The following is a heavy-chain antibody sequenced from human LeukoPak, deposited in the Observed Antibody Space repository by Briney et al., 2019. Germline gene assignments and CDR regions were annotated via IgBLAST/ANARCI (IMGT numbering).Heavy chain of an antibody. Sequence: PSETLSLTCTVSGDSINSGSYYWSWIRQPAGKGLEWIGRIYTSGSTNYNPSLKSRVTISVDTSKNQFSLKLSSVTAADTAVYYCAGGYSSSYNWFDPWGQGTLVTVSS. CDR1: GDSINSGSYY. CDR3: AGGYSSSYNWFDP. V-gene: IGHV4-61*02. J-gene: IGHJ5*02. D-gene: IGHD6-6*01. CDR2: IYTSGST.